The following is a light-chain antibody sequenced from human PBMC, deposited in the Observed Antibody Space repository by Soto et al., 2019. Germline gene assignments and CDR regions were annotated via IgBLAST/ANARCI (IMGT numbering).Light chain of an antibody. J-gene: IGKJ4*01. Sequence: DIQMTQSPSTLSASVGDRVTITCRASQSVGAWLAWYQHKPGKAPKILIYKASSLQSGVPSRFSGSGSGTEFTLTISSLQPADFETYYCQHYVSYPLIFGGGTKVDIK. CDR2: KAS. CDR3: QHYVSYPLI. V-gene: IGKV1-5*03. CDR1: QSVGAW.